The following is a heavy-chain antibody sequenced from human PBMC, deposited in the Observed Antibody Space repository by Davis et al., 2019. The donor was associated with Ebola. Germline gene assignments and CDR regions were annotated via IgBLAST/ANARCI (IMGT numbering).Heavy chain of an antibody. CDR1: GGSISSYY. CDR2: IYYSGST. V-gene: IGHV4-59*01. D-gene: IGHD3-9*01. Sequence: PSETLSLTCTVSGGSISSYYWSWIRQPPGKGLEWIGYIYYSGSTNYNPSLKSRVTISVDTSKNQFSLKLSSVTAADTAVYYCQYFDLYYGIDVWGQGTTVTVSS. J-gene: IGHJ6*02. CDR3: QYFDLYYGIDV.